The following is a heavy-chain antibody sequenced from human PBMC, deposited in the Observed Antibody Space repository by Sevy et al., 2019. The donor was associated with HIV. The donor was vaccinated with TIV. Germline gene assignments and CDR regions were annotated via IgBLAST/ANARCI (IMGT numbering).Heavy chain of an antibody. CDR3: ARAWRDRWYFDL. CDR2: IGLAGDT. CDR1: GFTFGNYD. J-gene: IGHJ2*01. Sequence: GGSLRLSCVASGFTFGNYDMHWVRQAKGKGLEWVSAIGLAGDTYYPGSVKGRFTISREKDKKSLYLQMNSLRAGETAVYYCARAWRDRWYFDLWGRGTLVTVSS. V-gene: IGHV3-13*01.